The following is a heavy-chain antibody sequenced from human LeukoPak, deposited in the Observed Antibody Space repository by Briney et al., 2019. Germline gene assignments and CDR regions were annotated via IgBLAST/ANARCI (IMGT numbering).Heavy chain of an antibody. CDR1: GFTFSSYA. V-gene: IGHV3-23*01. CDR3: AKDTYSSGPYYYYYYAMDV. CDR2: ISGSGGST. J-gene: IGHJ6*02. D-gene: IGHD6-19*01. Sequence: GSLRLSCAASGFTFSSYAMSWVRQAPGKGLEWVSAISGSGGSTYYADSVKGRFTISRDNSKNTLYLQMNSLRAEDTAVYYCAKDTYSSGPYYYYYYAMDVWGQGTTVTVSS.